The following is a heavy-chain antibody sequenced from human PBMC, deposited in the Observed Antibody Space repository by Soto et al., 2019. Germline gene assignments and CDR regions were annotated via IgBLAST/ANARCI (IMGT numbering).Heavy chain of an antibody. J-gene: IGHJ6*02. Sequence: ASVKVSCKASGYTFTSYGISWVRQAPGQGLEWMGWISAYNGNTNYAQKLQGRVTMTTDTSTSTAYMELRSLRSDDTVVYYCARGGGGTGTTTDYYYYGMDVWGQGTTVTVSS. CDR3: ARGGGGTGTTTDYYYYGMDV. CDR1: GYTFTSYG. V-gene: IGHV1-18*01. CDR2: ISAYNGNT. D-gene: IGHD1-7*01.